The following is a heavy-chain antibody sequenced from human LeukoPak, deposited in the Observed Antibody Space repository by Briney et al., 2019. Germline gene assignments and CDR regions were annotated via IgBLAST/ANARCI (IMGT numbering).Heavy chain of an antibody. V-gene: IGHV3-33*01. J-gene: IGHJ4*02. Sequence: GGSLRLSCAASGFTLSSYGMHWVRQAPGKGLEWVAVIWYDGSNKYYADSVKGRFTISRDNSKNTLYLQMNSLRAEDTAVYYCAREEYYYDSSGYYYFDYWGQGTLVTVSS. CDR3: AREEYYYDSSGYYYFDY. CDR1: GFTLSSYG. CDR2: IWYDGSNK. D-gene: IGHD3-22*01.